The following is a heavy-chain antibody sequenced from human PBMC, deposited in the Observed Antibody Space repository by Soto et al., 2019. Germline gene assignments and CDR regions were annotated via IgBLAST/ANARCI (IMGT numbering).Heavy chain of an antibody. CDR1: GFTFSTSV. Sequence: GGYLRLSCTASGFTFSTSVINWVRQAPGKGLEWVALVSTDGSMKFYADSVKGRFTISRDNSKNTVSLQMNSLRGEDTAVYYCAKRWSNGYLDHWGQGTLVTVSS. V-gene: IGHV3-30*18. CDR3: AKRWSNGYLDH. CDR2: VSTDGSMK. D-gene: IGHD2-8*01. J-gene: IGHJ4*02.